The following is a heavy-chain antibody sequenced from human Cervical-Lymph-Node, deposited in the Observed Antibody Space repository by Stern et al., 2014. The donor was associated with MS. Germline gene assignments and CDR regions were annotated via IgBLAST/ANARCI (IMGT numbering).Heavy chain of an antibody. J-gene: IGHJ5*02. CDR1: GFTFSDYS. D-gene: IGHD2-2*01. Sequence: EMQLVESGGGLVTPGGSPRLSCAASGFTFSDYSMNWVRQAPGKGLEWVSSITNSGASMYYGDSVKGRFTISRDNAKNTLYLQMDSLSAEDTATYFCASTLHGGLYNWFDPWGQGTLVTVSS. V-gene: IGHV3-21*01. CDR3: ASTLHGGLYNWFDP. CDR2: ITNSGASM.